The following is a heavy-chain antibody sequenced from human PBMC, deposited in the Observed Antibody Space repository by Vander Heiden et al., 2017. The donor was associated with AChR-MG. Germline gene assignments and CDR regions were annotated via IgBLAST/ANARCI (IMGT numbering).Heavy chain of an antibody. D-gene: IGHD1-1*01. J-gene: IGHJ3*02. CDR2: TNSDGSST. CDR1: GFTFSRYW. Sequence: EVQPVESGGGLVQPGAALRLPCAASGFTFSRYWMHWVRQAPGKGLGWVSRTNSDGSSTSSADSVKGRFTISRDNAKNTLYLQMNSLRAEDTAVYYCASRGYNAAFDIWGQGTMVTVSS. V-gene: IGHV3-74*01. CDR3: ASRGYNAAFDI.